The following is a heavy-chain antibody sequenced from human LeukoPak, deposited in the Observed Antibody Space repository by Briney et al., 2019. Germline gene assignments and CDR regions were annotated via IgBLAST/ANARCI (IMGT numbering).Heavy chain of an antibody. CDR1: GGSISSGSYY. J-gene: IGHJ5*02. CDR2: IYTSGST. V-gene: IGHV4-61*02. Sequence: PSETLSLTCTVSGGSISSGSYYWSWIRQPAGKGLEWIGRIYTSGSTNYNPSLKSRVTISVDTSKNQFSLKLSSVTAADTAVYYCARWGYYDPSGKYNWFDPWGQGTLVTVSS. CDR3: ARWGYYDPSGKYNWFDP. D-gene: IGHD3-22*01.